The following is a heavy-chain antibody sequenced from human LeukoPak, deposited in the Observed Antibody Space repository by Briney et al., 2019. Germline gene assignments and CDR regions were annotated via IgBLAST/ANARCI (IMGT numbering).Heavy chain of an antibody. V-gene: IGHV4-34*01. CDR2: INHSGST. CDR3: ARRLGYCSSTSCYALRFDP. D-gene: IGHD2-2*01. J-gene: IGHJ5*02. Sequence: SETLSLTCAVYGGSFSGYYWSWIRQPPGKGLEWIGEINHSGSTNYNPSLKSRVTISVDTSKNQFSLKLSSVTAADTAVYYCARRLGYCSSTSCYALRFDPWGQGTLVTVSS. CDR1: GGSFSGYY.